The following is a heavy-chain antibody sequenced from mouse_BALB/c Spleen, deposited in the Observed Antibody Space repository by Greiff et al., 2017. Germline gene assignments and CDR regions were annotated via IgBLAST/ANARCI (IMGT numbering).Heavy chain of an antibody. Sequence: VQLKESGPELVKPGASMKISCKASGYSFTGYTMNWVKQSHGKNLEWIGLINPYNGGTSYNQKFKGKATLTVDKSSSTAYMELLSLTSEDSAVYYCAISTMITTDAMDYWGQGTSVTVSS. CDR1: GYSFTGYT. D-gene: IGHD2-4*01. V-gene: IGHV1-18*01. CDR3: AISTMITTDAMDY. CDR2: INPYNGGT. J-gene: IGHJ4*01.